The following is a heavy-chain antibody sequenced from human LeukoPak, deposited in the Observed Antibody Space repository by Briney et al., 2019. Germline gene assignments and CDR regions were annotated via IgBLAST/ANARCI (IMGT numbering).Heavy chain of an antibody. V-gene: IGHV4-34*01. CDR1: GGSFSGYY. D-gene: IGHD6-13*01. CDR3: AAKYSSSWTPLYYYYYMDV. J-gene: IGHJ6*03. CDR2: INHSGST. Sequence: SETLSLTCAVYGGSFSGYYWSWIRQPPGKGLEWIGEINHSGSTNYNPSLKSRVTISVDTSKNQFSLKLSSVTAADTAVYYCAAKYSSSWTPLYYYYYMDVWGKGTTVTVSS.